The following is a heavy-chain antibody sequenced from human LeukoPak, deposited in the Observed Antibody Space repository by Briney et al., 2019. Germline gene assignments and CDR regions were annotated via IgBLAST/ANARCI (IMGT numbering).Heavy chain of an antibody. CDR3: AREAHLYGDYFDY. CDR2: ISSSGTI. Sequence: GGSLRLSCAASGFTFSSYEMNWARQAPGKGLEWVSYISSSGTIYYADSVKGRLTISRDNAKNSLYLQMNSLRADDTAVYYCAREAHLYGDYFDYWGQGTLVTVSS. J-gene: IGHJ4*02. V-gene: IGHV3-48*03. D-gene: IGHD4-17*01. CDR1: GFTFSSYE.